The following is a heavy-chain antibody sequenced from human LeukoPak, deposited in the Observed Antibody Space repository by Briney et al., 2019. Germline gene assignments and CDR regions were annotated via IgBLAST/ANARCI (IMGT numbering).Heavy chain of an antibody. J-gene: IGHJ5*02. Sequence: GGSLRLSCAASGFTFSSYWMSWVCQAPGKGLEWVANIKQDGSEKYFVDSVKGRFTISRDNSKNTLYLQMNSLRAKDTAVYYCARDAGKYYDTLTGYGNWFDPWGQGTLVTVSS. CDR2: IKQDGSEK. CDR1: GFTFSSYW. D-gene: IGHD3-9*01. CDR3: ARDAGKYYDTLTGYGNWFDP. V-gene: IGHV3-7*01.